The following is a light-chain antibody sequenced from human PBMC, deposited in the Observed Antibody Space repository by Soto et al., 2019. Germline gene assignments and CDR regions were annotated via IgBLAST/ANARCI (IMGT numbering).Light chain of an antibody. CDR1: QSVSTNY. J-gene: IGKJ3*01. V-gene: IGKV3-20*01. Sequence: EIVLTQSPGTLSLSPGDRATLSCRASQSVSTNYLAWYQQKLGQAPRLLIYGASSRATGIPDRFSGSGSGTDVTLTISRLEPEDFAVYYCHQYGSTPFTFGPGTKVDIK. CDR2: GAS. CDR3: HQYGSTPFT.